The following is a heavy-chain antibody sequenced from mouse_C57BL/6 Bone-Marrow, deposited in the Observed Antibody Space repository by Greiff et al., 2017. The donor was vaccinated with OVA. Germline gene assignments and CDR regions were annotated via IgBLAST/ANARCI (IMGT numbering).Heavy chain of an antibody. V-gene: IGHV1-76*01. CDR1: GYTFTDYY. CDR3: ARSASWGAY. J-gene: IGHJ3*01. CDR2: IYPGSGNT. D-gene: IGHD4-1*01. Sequence: QVQLQQSGAELVRPGASVKLSCKASGYTFTDYYINWVKQRPGQGLEWIARIYPGSGNTYYNEKFKGKATLTAEKSSSTAYMQLSSLTSEDSAVYFCARSASWGAYWGQGTLVTVSA.